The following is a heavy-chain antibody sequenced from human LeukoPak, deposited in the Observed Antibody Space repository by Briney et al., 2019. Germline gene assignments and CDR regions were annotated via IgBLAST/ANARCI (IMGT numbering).Heavy chain of an antibody. CDR3: ARSPRDYYDSSGYYYFDY. CDR1: GGSFSGYY. V-gene: IGHV4-31*11. CDR2: IYYSGST. Sequence: SETLSLTCAVYGGSFSGYYWSWIRQHPGKGLEWIGYIYYSGSTYYNPSLKSRVTISVDTSKNQFSLKLSSVTAADTAVYYCARSPRDYYDSSGYYYFDYWGQGTLVTVSS. D-gene: IGHD3-22*01. J-gene: IGHJ4*02.